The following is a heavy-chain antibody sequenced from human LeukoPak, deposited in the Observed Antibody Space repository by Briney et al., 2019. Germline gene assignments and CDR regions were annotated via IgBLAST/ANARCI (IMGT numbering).Heavy chain of an antibody. D-gene: IGHD3-22*01. CDR2: IYYSGST. Sequence: SETLSLTCTVSGGSISSYYWSWIRQPPGKGLEWIGYIYYSGSTNYNPSLKSRVTISVDTSKNQFSLKLSSVTAADTAVYYCARTLYYYDSSGYSTPSFDYWGQGTLVTVSS. V-gene: IGHV4-59*01. CDR3: ARTLYYYDSSGYSTPSFDY. J-gene: IGHJ4*02. CDR1: GGSISSYY.